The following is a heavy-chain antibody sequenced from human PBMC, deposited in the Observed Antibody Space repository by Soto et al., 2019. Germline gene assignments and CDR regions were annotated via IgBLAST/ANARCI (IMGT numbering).Heavy chain of an antibody. Sequence: GESLKISCKGSGYSFTSYWIGWVRQMPGKGLEWMGIIYPGDSDTRYSPSFQGQVTISADKSISTAYLQWSSLKASDTAMYYCARMLGYCSSTSCYRYYYGMDVWGQGTTVTVSS. D-gene: IGHD2-2*01. J-gene: IGHJ6*02. CDR1: GYSFTSYW. CDR2: IYPGDSDT. V-gene: IGHV5-51*01. CDR3: ARMLGYCSSTSCYRYYYGMDV.